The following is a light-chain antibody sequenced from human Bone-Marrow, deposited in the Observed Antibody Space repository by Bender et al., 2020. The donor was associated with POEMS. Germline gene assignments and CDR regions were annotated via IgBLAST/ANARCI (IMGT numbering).Light chain of an antibody. J-gene: IGLJ2*01. Sequence: QSALTQPASVSGSPGQSITISCAGTSSDIGAYNFVSWYQQHPGKAPKLMISNVSNRPSGVSGRFSGSKSGNTASLTISGLQTEDEAAYYCSSYTRSSTLVVFGGGTKLTVL. CDR2: NVS. CDR1: SSDIGAYNF. CDR3: SSYTRSSTLVV. V-gene: IGLV2-14*03.